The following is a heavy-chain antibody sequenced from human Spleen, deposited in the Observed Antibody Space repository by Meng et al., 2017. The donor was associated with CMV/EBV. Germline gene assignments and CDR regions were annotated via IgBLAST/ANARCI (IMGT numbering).Heavy chain of an antibody. V-gene: IGHV1-18*01. J-gene: IGHJ4*02. CDR1: GYTFTSYG. CDR3: ARDLLPYYASGDCPLGF. Sequence: ASVKVSCKASGYTFTSYGITWVRQAPGQGLEWMGWISAYNRNTNYAQNFQGRVTMTTDTSTSTVYMELSSLRSDDTAVYYCARDLLPYYASGDCPLGFWGQGTLVTVSS. D-gene: IGHD3-22*01. CDR2: ISAYNRNT.